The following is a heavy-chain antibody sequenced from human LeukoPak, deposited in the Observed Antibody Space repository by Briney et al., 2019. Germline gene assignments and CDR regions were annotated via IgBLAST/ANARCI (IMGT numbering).Heavy chain of an antibody. CDR2: FDPEDGET. CDR1: GYTLTELS. Sequence: GASVKVSCKVSGYTLTELSMHWVRQAPGKGLEWMGGFDPEDGETIYAQKFQGRVTMTEDTSTDTAYMELSSLRSEDTAVYYCATWGRLTGSDAFDIWGQGTMVTVSS. D-gene: IGHD1-20*01. V-gene: IGHV1-24*01. J-gene: IGHJ3*02. CDR3: ATWGRLTGSDAFDI.